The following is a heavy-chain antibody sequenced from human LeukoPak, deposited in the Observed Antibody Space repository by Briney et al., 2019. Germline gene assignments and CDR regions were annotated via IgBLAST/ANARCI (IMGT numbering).Heavy chain of an antibody. CDR2: IKQDGNEK. V-gene: IGHV3-7*01. CDR1: GFTFSSYW. Sequence: PGGSLRLSCAASGFTFSSYWMTWVRQAPGKGLEWVASIKQDGNEKYYVDSVKGRFTISRDNARNSLYLQMSSLRADDTAVYYCAKEGAFRIYDYWGQETLVTVSS. D-gene: IGHD3-3*02. J-gene: IGHJ4*02. CDR3: AKEGAFRIYDY.